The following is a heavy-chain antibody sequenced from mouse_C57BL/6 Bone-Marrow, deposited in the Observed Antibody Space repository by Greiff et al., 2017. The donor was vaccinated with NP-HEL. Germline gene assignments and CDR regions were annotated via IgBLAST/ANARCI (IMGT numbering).Heavy chain of an antibody. CDR2: IDPSDSYT. CDR1: GYTFTSYW. D-gene: IGHD1-1*01. Sequence: QVQLKQPGAELVMPGASVKLSCKASGYTFTSYWMHWVKQRPGQGLEWIGEIDPSDSYTNYNQKFKGKSTLTVDKSSSTAYMQLSSLTSEDSAVYYCANLGPNYYGSSWWYFDVWGTGTTVTVSS. CDR3: ANLGPNYYGSSWWYFDV. J-gene: IGHJ1*03. V-gene: IGHV1-69*01.